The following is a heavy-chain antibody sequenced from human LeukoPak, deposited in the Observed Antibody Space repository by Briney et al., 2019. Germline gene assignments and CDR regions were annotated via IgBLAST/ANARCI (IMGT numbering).Heavy chain of an antibody. D-gene: IGHD3-22*01. V-gene: IGHV4-59*01. CDR1: RVSLSSYY. CDR2: IYYSGST. Sequence: PSETLSLTPALSRVSLSSYYCSSIPEPPSKGVRGSGYIYYSGSTNYNPSLKSRVTISVDTSKNQFSLKLSSVTAADTAVYYCARSCYDSSGYYQEVWGQGTLVTVSS. CDR3: ARSCYDSSGYYQEV. J-gene: IGHJ4*02.